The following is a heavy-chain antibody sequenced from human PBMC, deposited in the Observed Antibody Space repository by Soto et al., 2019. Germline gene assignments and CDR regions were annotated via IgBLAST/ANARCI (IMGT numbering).Heavy chain of an antibody. CDR1: GYTFTSYA. CDR3: ARVDWGNGYWYFDL. CDR2: ISGNTGDT. V-gene: IGHV1-18*01. D-gene: IGHD3-9*01. J-gene: IGHJ2*01. Sequence: QVQLVQSGAEVKKPGASEKVSCKASGYTFTSYAISWVRQAPGQGLEWMGWISGNTGDTRYAQKLQGRVTMTTDTSTSTVYMELRRLRSDDTAVYYCARVDWGNGYWYFDLWGRGTLVTVSS.